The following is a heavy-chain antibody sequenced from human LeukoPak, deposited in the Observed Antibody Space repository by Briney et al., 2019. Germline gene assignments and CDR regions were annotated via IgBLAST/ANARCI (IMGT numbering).Heavy chain of an antibody. D-gene: IGHD6-19*01. V-gene: IGHV3-74*01. CDR1: GFTLSSYW. Sequence: GGSLRLSCAASGFTLSSYWMHWVRQAPGKGLVWVSRINSDGSSTSYADSVKGRFTISRDNAKNTLYLQMDSLRAEDTAVYYCASSWLVPSWFDPWGQGTLVTVSS. CDR2: INSDGSST. CDR3: ASSWLVPSWFDP. J-gene: IGHJ5*02.